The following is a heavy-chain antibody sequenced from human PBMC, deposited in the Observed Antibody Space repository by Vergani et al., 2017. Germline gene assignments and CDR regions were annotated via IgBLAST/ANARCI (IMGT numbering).Heavy chain of an antibody. J-gene: IGHJ3*02. CDR1: GGSISSHY. CDR2: IYYSGST. Sequence: QVQLQESGPGLVKPSETLSLTCTVSGGSISSHYWSWIRQPPGKGLEWIGYIYYSGSTHYNPSLKSRVTISVDTSTNQFSLKLSSVTAADTAVYYCARVPSYYYDSSGYFMAAFDIWGQGTMVTVSS. CDR3: ARVPSYYYDSSGYFMAAFDI. V-gene: IGHV4-59*11. D-gene: IGHD3-22*01.